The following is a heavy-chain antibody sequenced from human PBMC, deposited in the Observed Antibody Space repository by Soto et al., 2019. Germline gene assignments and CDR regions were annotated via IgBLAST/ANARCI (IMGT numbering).Heavy chain of an antibody. Sequence: SATLSLTCTVSDGSITRVGSNWNWIRPHLGKGLVRIGYIFYTGTTRYNSALQSRVSFSVDSTKNHFSLKLTSVTDADTAVYYCSRDTTFYGVTMQTGFVPWVPGTLVTVSS. J-gene: IGHJ5*02. V-gene: IGHV4-31*03. CDR3: SRDTTFYGVTMQTGFVP. CDR2: IFYTGTT. CDR1: DGSITRVGSN. D-gene: IGHD3-3*01.